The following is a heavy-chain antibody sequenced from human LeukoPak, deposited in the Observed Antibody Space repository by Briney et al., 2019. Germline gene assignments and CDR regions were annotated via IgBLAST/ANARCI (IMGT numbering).Heavy chain of an antibody. CDR2: IYSSGST. CDR1: GGSFNSGNYY. Sequence: PSQTLSLTCTVSGGSFNSGNYYWNWIRQPAGKGLEWIGRIYSSGSTNYNPSLKSRVTISVDTSKNQFSLKLSSVTAADTAVYYCARDAPLVVPEKNTYFDYWGQGTLVTVSS. CDR3: ARDAPLVVPEKNTYFDY. J-gene: IGHJ4*02. D-gene: IGHD2-2*01. V-gene: IGHV4-61*02.